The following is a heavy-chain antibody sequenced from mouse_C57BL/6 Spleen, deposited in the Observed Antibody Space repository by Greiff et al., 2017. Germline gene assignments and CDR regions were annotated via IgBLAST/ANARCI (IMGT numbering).Heavy chain of an antibody. CDR1: GYTFTSYW. CDR3: ARSEARDSFAY. J-gene: IGHJ3*01. V-gene: IGHV1-69*01. Sequence: VQLQQPGAELVMPGASVKLSCKASGYTFTSYWMHWVKQRPGQGLEWIGEIDPSDSYTNYNQKFKGKSTLTVDKSSSTAYMQRSSLTSEDSAVYYCARSEARDSFAYWGQGTLVTVSA. CDR2: IDPSDSYT.